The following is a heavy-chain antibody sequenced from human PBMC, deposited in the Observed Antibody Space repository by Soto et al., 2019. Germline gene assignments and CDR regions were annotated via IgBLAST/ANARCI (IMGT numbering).Heavy chain of an antibody. CDR2: IYYSGST. D-gene: IGHD4-17*01. V-gene: IGHV4-59*01. CDR3: ARADYPLGGDS. Sequence: SETLSLTCTVSGGSISSYYWSWIRQPPGKGLEWIGYIYYSGSTNYNPSLKSRVTISVDTSKNQFSLKLSSVTAADTAVYYCARADYPLGGDSWGQGTLVTVS. J-gene: IGHJ4*02. CDR1: GGSISSYY.